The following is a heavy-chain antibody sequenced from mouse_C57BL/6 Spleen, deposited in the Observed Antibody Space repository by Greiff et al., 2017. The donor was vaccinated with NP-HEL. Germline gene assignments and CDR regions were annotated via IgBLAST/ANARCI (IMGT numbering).Heavy chain of an antibody. V-gene: IGHV1-80*01. CDR3: ARRRRSGNPFGY. Sequence: QVQLQQSGAELVKPGASVKISCKASGYAFSSYWMNWVKQRPGKGLEWIGQIYPGDGDTNYNGKFKGKATLTADKSSSTAYMQLSSLTSEDSAVYFCARRRRSGNPFGYWGQGTTLTVSS. D-gene: IGHD2-1*01. CDR2: IYPGDGDT. J-gene: IGHJ2*01. CDR1: GYAFSSYW.